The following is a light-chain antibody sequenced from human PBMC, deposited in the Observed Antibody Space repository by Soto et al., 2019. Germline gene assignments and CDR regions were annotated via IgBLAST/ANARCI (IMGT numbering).Light chain of an antibody. V-gene: IGKV4-1*01. CDR1: ESLLYSANYKNY. CDR2: WAS. Sequence: DIVMTQSPDDLAVSLGERATINCKSRESLLYSANYKNYLAWYQQKPGQPPKLLIYWASTRESGVPDRFSGSGSGTDFTLTISSLQAEDVAVYYCQQYCTAPWTFGQGTKVEIK. J-gene: IGKJ1*01. CDR3: QQYCTAPWT.